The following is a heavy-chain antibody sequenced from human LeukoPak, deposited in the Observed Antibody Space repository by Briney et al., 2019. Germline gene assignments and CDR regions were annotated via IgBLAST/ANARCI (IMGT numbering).Heavy chain of an antibody. V-gene: IGHV3-21*01. Sequence: GGSLRLSCAASGFTFSSYSMNWVRQAPGKGLEWVSSISSSSSYIYYADSVKGRFTISRDNAKNSLYLQMNSLRAEDTAVYYCARGYNYYDSSGYTNTFDYWGQGTLVTVSS. CDR2: ISSSSSYI. CDR3: ARGYNYYDSSGYTNTFDY. D-gene: IGHD3-22*01. J-gene: IGHJ4*02. CDR1: GFTFSSYS.